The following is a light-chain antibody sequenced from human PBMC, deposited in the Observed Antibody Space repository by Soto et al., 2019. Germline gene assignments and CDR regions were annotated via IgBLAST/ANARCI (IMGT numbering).Light chain of an antibody. Sequence: QSVLTQPASVSGSPLQSIPISCTGTSSDVGGYNYVSWYQQHPGKAPKLMIYDVSNRPSGVSNRFSGSKSGNTASLTISGLQAEDEADYYCSSYTSSSTPHYVFGTGTKVTVL. CDR2: DVS. J-gene: IGLJ1*01. CDR3: SSYTSSSTPHYV. V-gene: IGLV2-14*01. CDR1: SSDVGGYNY.